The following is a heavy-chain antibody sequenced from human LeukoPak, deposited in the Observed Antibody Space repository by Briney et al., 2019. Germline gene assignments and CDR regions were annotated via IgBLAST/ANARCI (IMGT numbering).Heavy chain of an antibody. J-gene: IGHJ4*02. CDR3: ARDSSGRDY. D-gene: IGHD6-19*01. Sequence: GGSLRLSCAASGLSLRDHYMNWIRQAPGKGLEWVSYISISSSRIFYADSVEGRFTISRDNAKNSLYLQMNSLRAEDTAVYYCARDSSGRDYWGQGTLVTVSS. CDR2: ISISSSRI. CDR1: GLSLRDHY. V-gene: IGHV3-11*04.